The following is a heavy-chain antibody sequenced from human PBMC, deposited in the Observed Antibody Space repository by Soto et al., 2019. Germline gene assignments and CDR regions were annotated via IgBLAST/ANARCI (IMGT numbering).Heavy chain of an antibody. CDR1: GFTCGDYA. J-gene: IGHJ4*02. CDR3: SRDLLGGSGTYWRY. CDR2: MRSKAYGATT. Sequence: EVQLVDSGGGLVQPGRSLRLSCTGSGFTCGDYAVSWVRQAPGKGLEWVGFMRSKAYGATTEYAASVKGRFSISRDDSKRVAYLQMNSLKIEDTAVYYCSRDLLGGSGTYWRYWGQGTLVTVSS. V-gene: IGHV3-49*04. D-gene: IGHD3-10*01.